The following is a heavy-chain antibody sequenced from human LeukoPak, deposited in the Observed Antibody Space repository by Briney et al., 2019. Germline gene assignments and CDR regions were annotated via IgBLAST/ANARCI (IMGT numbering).Heavy chain of an antibody. V-gene: IGHV4-4*07. CDR3: ARGVGLLWFGDPRFYMDV. D-gene: IGHD3-10*01. J-gene: IGHJ6*03. CDR1: GGSISSYY. Sequence: SETLSLTCTVSGGSISSYYWSWIRQPAGKGLEWIGRIYTSGSTNYNPSLKSRVTMSVDTSKNQFSLKLSSVTAADTAVYYCARGVGLLWFGDPRFYMDVWGKGTTVTISS. CDR2: IYTSGST.